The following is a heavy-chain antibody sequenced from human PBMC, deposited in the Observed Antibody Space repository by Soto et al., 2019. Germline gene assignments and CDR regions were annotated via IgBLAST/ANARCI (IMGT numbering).Heavy chain of an antibody. V-gene: IGHV3-23*01. CDR3: AKDGRDQLLCYFDH. CDR2: TRTTDNTT. J-gene: IGHJ4*03. Sequence: GGSLRLSCAASGFPFSTSAMSWVRQAPGKGLEWVSTTRTTDNTTYYAGSVMGRFTVSRDNSKNTLYLQMSSLRADDTAMYYCAKDGRDQLLCYFDHWGQGVLVTVSS. CDR1: GFPFSTSA. D-gene: IGHD2-2*01.